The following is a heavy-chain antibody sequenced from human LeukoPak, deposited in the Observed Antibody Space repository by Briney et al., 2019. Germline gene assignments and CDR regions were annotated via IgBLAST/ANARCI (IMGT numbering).Heavy chain of an antibody. V-gene: IGHV4-34*01. Sequence: PSETLSLTCAVHGGSFSDYYWTWIRQPPGKGLEWIGEINHSGSTNYNPSLKSRVTISLDTSKHQFSLKLSSVIAADTAVYYCARVPLRYDYVWGSYRMGLYFDYWGQGIVVTVSP. J-gene: IGHJ4*02. CDR1: GGSFSDYY. CDR2: INHSGST. D-gene: IGHD3-16*02. CDR3: ARVPLRYDYVWGSYRMGLYFDY.